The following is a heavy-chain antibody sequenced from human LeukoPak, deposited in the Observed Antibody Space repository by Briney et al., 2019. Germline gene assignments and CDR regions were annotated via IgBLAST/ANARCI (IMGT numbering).Heavy chain of an antibody. V-gene: IGHV3-64*01. CDR3: ARASGDGYKDY. CDR2: ISSNGGST. Sequence: GGSLRLSCAASGFTFSSYAMHWVRQAPGKGLEYVSAISSNGGSTYYANSVKGRFTTSRDNSKNTLYLQMGSLRAEDMAVYYCARASGDGYKDYWGQGTLVTVSS. J-gene: IGHJ4*02. D-gene: IGHD5-24*01. CDR1: GFTFSSYA.